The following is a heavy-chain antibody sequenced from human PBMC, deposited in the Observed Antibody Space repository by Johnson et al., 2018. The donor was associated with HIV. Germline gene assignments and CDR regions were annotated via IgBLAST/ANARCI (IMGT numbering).Heavy chain of an antibody. CDR2: ISCSGGST. CDR3: AIGRGEFPRHAFDI. J-gene: IGHJ3*02. D-gene: IGHD3-10*01. CDR1: GFTFSNYA. V-gene: IGHV3-23*04. Sequence: VQLVESGGGLVQPGGSLRLSCTASGFTFSNYAMSWVRQAPGKGLEWVSGISCSGGSTYYADSVKGRFTISRDNSRNTLFLHMNSLRADDTAVYYCAIGRGEFPRHAFDIWGQGTMVTVSS.